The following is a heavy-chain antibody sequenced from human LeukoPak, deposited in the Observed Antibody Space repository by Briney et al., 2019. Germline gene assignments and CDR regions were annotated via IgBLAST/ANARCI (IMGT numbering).Heavy chain of an antibody. V-gene: IGHV3-9*01. D-gene: IGHD4-17*01. CDR1: GFTFDDYA. CDR3: AKDDYGDHYYYYYGMDV. J-gene: IGHJ6*02. Sequence: GGSLRLSCAASGFTFDDYAMHWVRQAPGKGLEWVSGISWNSGSIGYADSVKGRFTISRDNSKNTLYLQMNSLRAEDTAVYYCAKDDYGDHYYYYYGMDVWGQGTTVTVSS. CDR2: ISWNSGSI.